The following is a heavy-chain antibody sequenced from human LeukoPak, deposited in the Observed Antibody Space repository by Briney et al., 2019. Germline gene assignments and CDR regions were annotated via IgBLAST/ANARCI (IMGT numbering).Heavy chain of an antibody. J-gene: IGHJ3*02. CDR2: IYYSGST. CDR1: GGSISSYY. Sequence: SETLSLTCTVSGGSISSYYWSWIRQPPGKGLEWIGYIYYSGSTNYNPSLKSRVTISVDTSENQFSLKLSSVTAADTAVYYCASDYGGNFPDAFDIWGQGTMVTVSS. CDR3: ASDYGGNFPDAFDI. D-gene: IGHD4-23*01. V-gene: IGHV4-59*01.